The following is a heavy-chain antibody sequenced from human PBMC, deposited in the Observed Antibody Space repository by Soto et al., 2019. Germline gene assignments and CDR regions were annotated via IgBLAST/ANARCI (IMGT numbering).Heavy chain of an antibody. Sequence: PGESLKISCKGSGYSFTSYWIGWVRQMPGKGLEWMGIIYPGDSHTIYSPSFQGQVTISADKSISTAYLQWSSLKASDTAMYYCARSYRRFGELHWFDPWGQGTLVTVSS. CDR2: IYPGDSHT. D-gene: IGHD3-10*01. V-gene: IGHV5-51*01. CDR1: GYSFTSYW. CDR3: ARSYRRFGELHWFDP. J-gene: IGHJ5*02.